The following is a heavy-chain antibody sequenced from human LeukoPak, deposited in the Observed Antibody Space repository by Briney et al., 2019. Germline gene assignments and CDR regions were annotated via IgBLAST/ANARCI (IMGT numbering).Heavy chain of an antibody. Sequence: GASVTVSFKFSVYTLTELSMHWVRQAPGKGGGRVGGFDPEDGETIYAQKFQGRVTITEDTSTDTAYMELSSLRSEDTAVYYCATGVYSSSWYYFDYWGQGTLVTVSS. J-gene: IGHJ4*02. CDR2: FDPEDGET. D-gene: IGHD6-13*01. CDR1: VYTLTELS. CDR3: ATGVYSSSWYYFDY. V-gene: IGHV1-24*01.